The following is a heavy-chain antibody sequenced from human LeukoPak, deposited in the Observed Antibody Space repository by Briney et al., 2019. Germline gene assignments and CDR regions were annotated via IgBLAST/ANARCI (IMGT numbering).Heavy chain of an antibody. J-gene: IGHJ5*02. CDR2: ISGSGGST. CDR1: GLTFSSYA. Sequence: PGGSLTLSCAASGLTFSSYAMSWVRQAPGKGLEWVSAISGSGGSTYYADSVKGRFTISRDNSKNTLYLQMNSLRAEDTAVYYCAKESDPTPNPTNWFDPWGQGTLVTVSS. CDR3: AKESDPTPNPTNWFDP. V-gene: IGHV3-23*01.